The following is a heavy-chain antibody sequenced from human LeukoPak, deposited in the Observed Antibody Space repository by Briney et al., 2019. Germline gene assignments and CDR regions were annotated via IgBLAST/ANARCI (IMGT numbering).Heavy chain of an antibody. J-gene: IGHJ5*02. V-gene: IGHV4-4*02. Sequence: PSETLSLTCAVSGGSISSSHWWCWGSQPPGKGLEGMGEIFHSGSTNYNPPLTSRVTIAVVKAKNEFSLKLSSVTAADTAVYYCARGGYCSSTSCYDGGVWFDPWGQGTLVTVSS. CDR2: IFHSGST. D-gene: IGHD2-2*01. CDR3: ARGGYCSSTSCYDGGVWFDP. CDR1: GGSISSSHW.